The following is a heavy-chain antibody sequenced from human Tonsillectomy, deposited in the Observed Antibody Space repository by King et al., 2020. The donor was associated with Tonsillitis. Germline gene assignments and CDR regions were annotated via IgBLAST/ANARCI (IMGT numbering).Heavy chain of an antibody. CDR3: AREVVVPAAIVYYYYYYMDV. Sequence: VQLVESGGGLVQPGGSLRLSCAASGFTFSSYEMNWVRQAPGKGLEWVAYISSSGSTIYYADSVKGRFTISRDNAKNSLYLQMNSLRAEDTAVYYCAREVVVPAAIVYYYYYYMDVWGKGTTVTVSS. D-gene: IGHD2-2*02. V-gene: IGHV3-48*03. CDR1: GFTFSSYE. J-gene: IGHJ6*03. CDR2: ISSSGSTI.